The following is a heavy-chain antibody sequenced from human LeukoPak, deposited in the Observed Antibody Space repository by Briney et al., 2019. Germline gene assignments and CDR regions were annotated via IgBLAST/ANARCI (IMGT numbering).Heavy chain of an antibody. J-gene: IGHJ4*02. CDR2: ISSSSSYI. CDR3: ARVSVVGADKHFDY. CDR1: GFTFSFYS. V-gene: IGHV3-21*01. Sequence: GGSLRLSCAASGFTFSFYSMNWVRQAPGKGLEWVSSISSSSSYIYYADSVKGRFTISRDNAKNSLYLQMNSLRAEDTAVYYCARVSVVGADKHFDYWGQGTLFTVSS. D-gene: IGHD1-26*01.